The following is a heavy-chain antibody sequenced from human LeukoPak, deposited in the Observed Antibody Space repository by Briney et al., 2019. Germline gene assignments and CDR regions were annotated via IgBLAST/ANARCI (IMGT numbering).Heavy chain of an antibody. Sequence: SETLSLTCAVSGGSISSNSYYWGWIRQPPGKGLEWIGSIYYSGSTYYNPSLKSRVTISVDKSKNQFSLKLSSVTAADTAVYYCATYSGSFDYFDYWGQGTLVTVSS. V-gene: IGHV4-39*07. CDR3: ATYSGSFDYFDY. CDR1: GGSISSNSYY. J-gene: IGHJ4*02. D-gene: IGHD1-26*01. CDR2: IYYSGST.